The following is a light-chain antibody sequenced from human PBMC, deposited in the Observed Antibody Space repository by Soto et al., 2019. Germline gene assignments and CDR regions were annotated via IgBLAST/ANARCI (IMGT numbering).Light chain of an antibody. J-gene: IGLJ7*01. CDR3: AAWDDSLRAV. CDR1: SSNIGSNY. Sequence: SVLTQPPSASGTPGQRVTLSCSGSSSNIGSNYVYWYQQLPGTAPKLLIYRNNQRPSGVPDRFSGSKSGTSASLANSGLRSEDEADYYCAAWDDSLRAVFGGGTQLTVL. CDR2: RNN. V-gene: IGLV1-47*01.